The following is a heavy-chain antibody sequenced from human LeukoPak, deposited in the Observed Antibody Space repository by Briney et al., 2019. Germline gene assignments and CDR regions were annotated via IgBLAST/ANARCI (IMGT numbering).Heavy chain of an antibody. CDR3: ARVNSNYYYMDV. J-gene: IGHJ6*03. D-gene: IGHD2-21*01. V-gene: IGHV1-8*03. CDR2: MNPNSGNT. Sequence: GASVKVSCKSSGYTFTSYDINWVRQATGQGREWMGWMNPNSGNTGYAQKFQGRVTNTRNTSISTAYMELSSLRSEDTAVYYCARVNSNYYYMDVWGKGTTVTVSS. CDR1: GYTFTSYD.